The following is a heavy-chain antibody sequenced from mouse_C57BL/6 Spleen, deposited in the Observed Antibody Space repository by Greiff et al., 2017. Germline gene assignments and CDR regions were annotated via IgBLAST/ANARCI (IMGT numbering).Heavy chain of an antibody. CDR3: ARVSEAMDY. Sequence: QVQLLQSGAELARPGASVKLSCKASGYTFTSYGISWVKQRTGQGLEWIGEFYPRSGNTYYNEKFKGKATLTADKSTSTAYMELRSLTSEDAAVYFCARVSEAMDYWGQGTSVTVSS. J-gene: IGHJ4*01. CDR2: FYPRSGNT. CDR1: GYTFTSYG. V-gene: IGHV1-81*01.